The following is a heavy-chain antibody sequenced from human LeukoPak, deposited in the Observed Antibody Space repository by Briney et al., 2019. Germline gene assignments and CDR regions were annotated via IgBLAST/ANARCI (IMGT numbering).Heavy chain of an antibody. J-gene: IGHJ6*03. V-gene: IGHV6-1*01. Sequence: SQTLSLTCAISGDSVSSNSAAWNWIRQSPSRGLEWLGRTYYRSKWYNDYAVSVKSRITINPDTPKNQFSLQLNSVTPEDTAVYYCARDTFIAVAGENYYYMDVWGKGTTVTISS. CDR2: TYYRSKWYN. CDR1: GDSVSSNSAA. D-gene: IGHD6-19*01. CDR3: ARDTFIAVAGENYYYMDV.